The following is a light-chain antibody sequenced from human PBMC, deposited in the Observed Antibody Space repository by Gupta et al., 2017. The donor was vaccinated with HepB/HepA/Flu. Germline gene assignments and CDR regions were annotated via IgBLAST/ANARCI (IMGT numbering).Light chain of an antibody. CDR3: CSYAGSRVV. V-gene: IGLV2-11*01. CDR2: DVS. CDR1: SNDVGACKY. J-gene: IGLJ2*01. Sequence: QSALTQPRSVSGSPGQSVTISCTGTSNDVGACKYVSWYQQHPGEAPKLMIFDVSKRPSGVPDRFSGSKSGNTASLTISGLQAEDEADYYCCSYAGSRVVFGGGTKLTVL.